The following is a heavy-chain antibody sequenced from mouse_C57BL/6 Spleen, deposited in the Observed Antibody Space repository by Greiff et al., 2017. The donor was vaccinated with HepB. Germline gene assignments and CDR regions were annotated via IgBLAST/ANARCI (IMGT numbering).Heavy chain of an antibody. D-gene: IGHD2-3*01. V-gene: IGHV3-6*01. J-gene: IGHJ4*01. CDR3: ARDRDGYYGYAMDY. Sequence: EVQLQESGPGLVKPSQSLSLTCSVTGYSITSGYYWNWIRQFPGNKLEWMGYISYDGSNNYNPSLKNRISITRDTSKNQFFLKLNSVTTEDTATYYWARDRDGYYGYAMDYWGQGTSVTVSS. CDR1: GYSITSGYY. CDR2: ISYDGSN.